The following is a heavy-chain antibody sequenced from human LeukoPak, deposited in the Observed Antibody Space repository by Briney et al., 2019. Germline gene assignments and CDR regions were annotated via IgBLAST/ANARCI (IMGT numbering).Heavy chain of an antibody. CDR2: ISRGGGST. CDR1: GFTFNSYA. J-gene: IGHJ4*02. V-gene: IGHV3-23*01. D-gene: IGHD3-22*01. Sequence: GGSLRLSCAASGFTFNSYAMSWVRQAPGEGLEWVSFISRGGGSTDYADSVKGRFTISRDNSKNTLYLQMNSLRAEDTAVYYYDKYDYDSSGYYSGGYFDFGCQG. CDR3: DKYDYDSSGYYSGGYFDF.